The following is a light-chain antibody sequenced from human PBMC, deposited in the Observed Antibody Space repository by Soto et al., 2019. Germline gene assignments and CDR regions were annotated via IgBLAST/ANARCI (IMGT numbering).Light chain of an antibody. J-gene: IGKJ1*01. CDR2: DVS. Sequence: DIQMTQSPSTVSASVGDRITITCRASQSINTWLAWYRQRPGEAPQLLIYDVSTLAMGVPARFRGSGSGTDFTLSISRLQAYDFATFYCQQYQTYSRTFGQGTKVEVK. V-gene: IGKV1-5*01. CDR3: QQYQTYSRT. CDR1: QSINTW.